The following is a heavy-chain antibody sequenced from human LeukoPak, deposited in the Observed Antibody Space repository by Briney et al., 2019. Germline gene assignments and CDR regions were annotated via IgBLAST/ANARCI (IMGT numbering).Heavy chain of an antibody. D-gene: IGHD3-10*01. Sequence: ASVKVSCKASGGTFSSYAISWVRQAPGQGLEWMGRIIPIFGTANYAQKFQGRVTITADESTSTAYMELSSLRSEDTAVYYCARDSPGTMVRGVIIKDYYYGMDVWGQGTTVTVSS. CDR1: GGTFSSYA. V-gene: IGHV1-69*13. CDR3: ARDSPGTMVRGVIIKDYYYGMDV. J-gene: IGHJ6*02. CDR2: IIPIFGTA.